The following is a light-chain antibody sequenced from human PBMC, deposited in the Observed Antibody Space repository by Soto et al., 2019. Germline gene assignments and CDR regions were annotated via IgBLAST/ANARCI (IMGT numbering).Light chain of an antibody. CDR2: TAS. J-gene: IGKJ4*01. V-gene: IGKV1-5*03. CDR3: QQYNTYSGLT. Sequence: DIQMTQSPSTLSACVGDRVTITCRASQSISYWLAWYQQKPGKAPKLLIYTASSLESGVPSRFSGSGSGTEFTLTISSLQPDDFATYYCQQYNTYSGLTFGGGTKVEIK. CDR1: QSISYW.